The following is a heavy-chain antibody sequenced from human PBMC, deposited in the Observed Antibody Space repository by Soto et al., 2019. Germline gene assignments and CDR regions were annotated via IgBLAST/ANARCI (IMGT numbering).Heavy chain of an antibody. CDR2: ARNKPNGYTI. J-gene: IGHJ4*02. V-gene: IGHV3-72*01. D-gene: IGHD4-17*01. Sequence: EVQLVESGGGLVQPGGSLRLSCSASGFTFSDHYVDWVRQAPGKGLEWVGRARNKPNGYTIEYAASVKGRFTISRDDSKNLVYLQMNSLKAEDTAVYYCARELMTTVTYFDYWGQGTLVTVSS. CDR1: GFTFSDHY. CDR3: ARELMTTVTYFDY.